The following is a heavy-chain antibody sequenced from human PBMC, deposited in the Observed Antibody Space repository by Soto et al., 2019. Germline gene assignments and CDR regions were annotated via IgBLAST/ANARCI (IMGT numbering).Heavy chain of an antibody. CDR1: GFTFSSYD. CDR2: ISCNGGTT. D-gene: IGHD1-7*01. J-gene: IGHJ4*02. CDR3: VRRVSGNYDY. V-gene: IGHV3-64*01. Sequence: ESGGGMVQPGGSLRLSCVASGFTFSSYDMHWVRQAPGKGLEYVSSISCNGGTTYYGNSVKGRFTISRDNSKNTLYLQMGSLRAEDMAVYYCVRRVSGNYDYWGQGTLVTVSS.